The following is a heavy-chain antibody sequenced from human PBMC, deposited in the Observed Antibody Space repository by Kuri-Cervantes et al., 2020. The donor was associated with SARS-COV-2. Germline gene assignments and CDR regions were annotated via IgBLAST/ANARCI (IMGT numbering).Heavy chain of an antibody. Sequence: GGSLRLSCTASGFIFSDYYMTWIRQAPGKGLEWVSNIGPSGSTKFYADSVKGRFTISRDNAKNSLYLQMNSLRAEDTAVYYCARELTGTRGLFDYWGQGTLVTVSS. J-gene: IGHJ4*02. CDR3: ARELTGTRGLFDY. CDR1: GFIFSDYY. D-gene: IGHD7-27*01. V-gene: IGHV3-11*04. CDR2: IGPSGSTK.